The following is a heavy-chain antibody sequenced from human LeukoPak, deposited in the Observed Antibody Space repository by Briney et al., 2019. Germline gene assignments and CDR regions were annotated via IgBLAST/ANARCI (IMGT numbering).Heavy chain of an antibody. V-gene: IGHV4-4*07. CDR1: GGSISSYY. Sequence: SETLSLTCTVSGGSISSYYWSWIRQPAGKGLEWIGRIYSSGSTDYNPSLKSRVTMSVDTSKNKFSLKLSSVTAADTAVYYCARDAHSSSWSVIYYYYMDVWGKGATVTVSS. CDR2: IYSSGST. D-gene: IGHD6-13*01. CDR3: ARDAHSSSWSVIYYYYMDV. J-gene: IGHJ6*03.